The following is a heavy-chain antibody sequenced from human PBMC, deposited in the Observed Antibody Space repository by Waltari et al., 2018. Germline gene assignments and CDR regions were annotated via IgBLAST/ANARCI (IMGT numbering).Heavy chain of an antibody. CDR3: ARWTIAVAGTGGLDY. D-gene: IGHD6-19*01. CDR2: ISSSGSTI. Sequence: EVQLVESGGGLVQPGGSLRLSCAASGFTSSSYDMNWVRQGQGKGREWVSYISSSGSTIYYADSVKGRFTISRDNAKNSLYLQMNSLRAEDTAVYYCARWTIAVAGTGGLDYWGQGTLVTVSS. V-gene: IGHV3-48*03. CDR1: GFTSSSYD. J-gene: IGHJ4*02.